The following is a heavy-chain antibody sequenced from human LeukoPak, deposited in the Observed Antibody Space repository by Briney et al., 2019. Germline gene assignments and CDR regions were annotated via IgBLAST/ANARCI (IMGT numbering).Heavy chain of an antibody. CDR2: IYYSGST. J-gene: IGHJ3*02. CDR3: ARRCSYDDASDI. Sequence: SETLSLTCTVSGGSISSSSYYWGWIRQPPGKGLEWIGSIYYSGSTYYNPSLKSRVTISVDTSKNQFSLKLSSVTAADTAVYYCARRCSYDDASDIWGQGTMVTVSS. V-gene: IGHV4-39*01. CDR1: GGSISSSSYY. D-gene: IGHD5-18*01.